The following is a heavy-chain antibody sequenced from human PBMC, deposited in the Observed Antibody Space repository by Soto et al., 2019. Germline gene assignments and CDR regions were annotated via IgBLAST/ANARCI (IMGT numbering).Heavy chain of an antibody. CDR3: TRGGTRTTYWGLFDS. CDR2: ISGDASST. D-gene: IGHD7-27*01. Sequence: EVKVVESGGGLVQPGGSLRLSCAASGFTFSDNWTHWVRQPPGKGPVWVSRISGDASSTSYADSVKGRFTISRDSAKNTVYLQMDSLRVEDTAVYYWTRGGTRTTYWGLFDSWGQGTLVTVSS. J-gene: IGHJ4*02. CDR1: GFTFSDNW. V-gene: IGHV3-74*01.